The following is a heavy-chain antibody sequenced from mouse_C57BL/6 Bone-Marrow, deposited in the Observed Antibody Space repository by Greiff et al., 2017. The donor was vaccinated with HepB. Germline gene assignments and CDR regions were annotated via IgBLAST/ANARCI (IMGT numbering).Heavy chain of an antibody. V-gene: IGHV1-5*01. Sequence: EVQLQESGTVLARPGASVKMSCKTSGYTFTSYWMHWVKQRPGQGLEWIGAIYPGNSDTSYNQKFKGKAKLTAVPSASTAYMELSSLTNEDSAVYYCTRYHYYGSSYWYFDVWGTGTTVTVSS. J-gene: IGHJ1*03. CDR3: TRYHYYGSSYWYFDV. D-gene: IGHD1-1*01. CDR2: IYPGNSDT. CDR1: GYTFTSYW.